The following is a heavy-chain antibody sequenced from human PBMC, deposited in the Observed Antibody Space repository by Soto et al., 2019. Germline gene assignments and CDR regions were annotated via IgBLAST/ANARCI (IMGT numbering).Heavy chain of an antibody. Sequence: EVQLLESGGGLVQPGGSLRLSCAASGFTFSNYAMXWVRXXXGKGLEWVSAISGSGGSTYYADSVKGRFTISRDNSNNTXXXXXXXXXXXXXXXXXXXXXXXXXXXXXGSSSYWGQGTLVTVSS. CDR2: ISGSGGST. CDR3: XXXXXXXXXXXGSSSY. J-gene: IGHJ4*02. D-gene: IGHD3-10*01. V-gene: IGHV3-23*01. CDR1: GFTFSNYA.